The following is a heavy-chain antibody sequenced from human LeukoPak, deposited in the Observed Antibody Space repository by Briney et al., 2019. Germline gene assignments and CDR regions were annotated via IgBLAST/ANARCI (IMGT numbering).Heavy chain of an antibody. CDR3: ARNQRRLDY. V-gene: IGHV3-7*01. CDR2: IKQDGSEK. Sequence: GGSLRLFCAASGFTFSSYWMSWVRQAPGKGLGLVANIKQDGSEKYYVDSVKGRFTISRDNAKNSLYLQMNSLRAEDTAVYYCARNQRRLDYWGQETLVTVSS. CDR1: GFTFSSYW. D-gene: IGHD1-14*01. J-gene: IGHJ4*02.